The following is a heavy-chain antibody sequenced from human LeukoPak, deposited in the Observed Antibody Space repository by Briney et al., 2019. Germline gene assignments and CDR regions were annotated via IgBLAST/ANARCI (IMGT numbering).Heavy chain of an antibody. CDR1: GGSISTYY. Sequence: SETLSLTCTVSGGSISTYYWSWIRQTPGKGLEWLGYVYYTGSTNSNPSLKSRVTISVDTSKNQVSLKLTSVTAADTAVYYCARGDRDPSRPDYWGQGTLVTVSS. J-gene: IGHJ4*02. CDR2: VYYTGST. CDR3: ARGDRDPSRPDY. V-gene: IGHV4-59*01. D-gene: IGHD1-26*01.